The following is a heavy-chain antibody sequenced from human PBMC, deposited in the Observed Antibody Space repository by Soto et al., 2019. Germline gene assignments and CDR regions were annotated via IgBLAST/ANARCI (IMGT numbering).Heavy chain of an antibody. J-gene: IGHJ6*02. V-gene: IGHV3-30-3*01. D-gene: IGHD3-10*01. CDR2: ISYDGSNK. CDR3: ARVGGSGGNYYYGMDV. CDR1: GFTFSSYA. Sequence: GGSLRLSCAASGFTFSSYAMHWVRQAPGKGLEWVAVISYDGSNKYYADTVKGRFNISRDNSKNKLYQQMNSLRAEDTALYYCARVGGSGGNYYYGMDVWGQGTTVTVSS.